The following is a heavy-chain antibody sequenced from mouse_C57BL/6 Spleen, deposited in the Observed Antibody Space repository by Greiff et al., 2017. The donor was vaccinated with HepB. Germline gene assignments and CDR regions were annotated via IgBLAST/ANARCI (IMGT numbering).Heavy chain of an antibody. J-gene: IGHJ4*01. V-gene: IGHV1-77*01. CDR3: ARGEIDYDYDYARDY. Sequence: QVQLQQSGAELVKPGASVKISCKASGYTFTDYYINWVKQRPGQGLEWIGKLGPGSGSTYYNEKFKGKATLTVYKSSSTVYMQLSSLTSEDYAVYCGARGEIDYDYDYARDYWGQGTSVTVSS. CDR1: GYTFTDYY. D-gene: IGHD2-4*01. CDR2: LGPGSGST.